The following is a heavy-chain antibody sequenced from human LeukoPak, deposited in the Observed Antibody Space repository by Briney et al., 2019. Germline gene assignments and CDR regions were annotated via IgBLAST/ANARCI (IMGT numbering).Heavy chain of an antibody. V-gene: IGHV3-21*01. CDR2: ISSSSSYI. Sequence: PGGSLRLSCAASGFTFSSYSMNWVRQAPGKGLEWVSSISSSSSYIYYADSVKGRFTISRDNAKNSLYLQMNSLRAEDTAVYYCARDHSSGWYSADYWGQGTLVTVSS. CDR3: ARDHSSGWYSADY. D-gene: IGHD6-19*01. J-gene: IGHJ4*02. CDR1: GFTFSSYS.